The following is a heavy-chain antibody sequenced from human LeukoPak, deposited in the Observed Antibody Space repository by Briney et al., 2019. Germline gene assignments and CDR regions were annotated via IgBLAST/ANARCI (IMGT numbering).Heavy chain of an antibody. CDR2: ISGSGGST. J-gene: IGHJ6*03. Sequence: GGSLRLSCAASGFTFSSYAVSWVRQAPGKGLERVSAISGSGGSTYYADSVKGRFTISRDTSKNTLYLQMNSLRAEDTAVYYCAKAGIAVAGTHYYYYYMDVWGKGTTVTVSS. CDR1: GFTFSSYA. D-gene: IGHD6-19*01. CDR3: AKAGIAVAGTHYYYYYMDV. V-gene: IGHV3-23*01.